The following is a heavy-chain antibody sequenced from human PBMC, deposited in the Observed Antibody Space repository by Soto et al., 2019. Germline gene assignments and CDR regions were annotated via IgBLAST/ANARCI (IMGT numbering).Heavy chain of an antibody. CDR3: ATRVSISGVVISWFDP. V-gene: IGHV1-69*01. D-gene: IGHD3-3*01. J-gene: IGHJ5*01. CDR2: IIPILGTV. Sequence: QVQLVQSGAEVKEPGSSVKVSCKASGGTFSSYSISWVRQAPGQGLEWMGGIIPILGTVQYAQMFQGRLTITADESTSTAYMELSRLKSDDTAVYYSATRVSISGVVISWFDPWGRGTLVTVPS. CDR1: GGTFSSYS.